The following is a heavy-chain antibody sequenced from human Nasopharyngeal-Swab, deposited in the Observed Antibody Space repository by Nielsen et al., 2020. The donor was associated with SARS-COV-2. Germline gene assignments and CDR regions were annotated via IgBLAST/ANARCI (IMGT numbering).Heavy chain of an antibody. CDR3: ARMLSTTEVMSFDF. CDR2: IDSEDER. J-gene: IGHJ4*02. Sequence: GPTLVKPTQTLTLTCTFSGFSLTTSGMCVGWFRQPPGKALEWLALIDSEDERDYNPSLESRLAISKDTASNQVVLTMTNMQPVDTGTYYCARMLSTTEVMSFDFWGQGTRVAVSS. D-gene: IGHD2/OR15-2a*01. V-gene: IGHV2-70*01. CDR1: GFSLTTSGMC.